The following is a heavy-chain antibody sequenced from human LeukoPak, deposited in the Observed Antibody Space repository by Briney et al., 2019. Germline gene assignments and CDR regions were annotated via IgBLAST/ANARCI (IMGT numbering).Heavy chain of an antibody. Sequence: SETLSLTCTVSGRSISTSRYSWGWIRQPPGKGLEWFGSVSHSGLTSYNPSPETRVTISVDTSKNQFSLKLNSVIAADTAIFYCARLGYSYGFNPWGQGTLVTVSS. J-gene: IGHJ5*02. D-gene: IGHD5-18*01. CDR2: VSHSGLT. V-gene: IGHV4-39*01. CDR1: GRSISTSRYS. CDR3: ARLGYSYGFNP.